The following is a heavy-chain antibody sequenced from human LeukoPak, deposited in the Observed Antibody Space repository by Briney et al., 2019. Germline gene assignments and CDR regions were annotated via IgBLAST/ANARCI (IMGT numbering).Heavy chain of an antibody. CDR3: ARGPPIDYLEAVVYGMDV. Sequence: SETLSLTCAVYGGSFSDYYWSWIRQPPGKGLEWLGEINHSGSTNYNPSLKSRVTISGDTSKNQFSLKLSSVTAADTAVYYCARGPPIDYLEAVVYGMDVWGQGTTVTVSS. D-gene: IGHD2-21*01. CDR1: GGSFSDYY. V-gene: IGHV4-34*01. J-gene: IGHJ6*02. CDR2: INHSGST.